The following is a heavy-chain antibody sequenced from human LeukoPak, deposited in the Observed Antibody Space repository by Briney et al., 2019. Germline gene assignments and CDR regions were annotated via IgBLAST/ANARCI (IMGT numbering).Heavy chain of an antibody. CDR1: GFTFSSYA. V-gene: IGHV3-23*01. CDR3: AKVPRDIVVVPAPTDY. Sequence: GGSLRLSCAASGFTFSSYAMSWVRQAPGKGLEWVSAISGSGGGTYYADSVKGRFTISRDNSKNALYLQMNSLRAEDTAVYYCAKVPRDIVVVPAPTDYWGQGTLVTVSS. D-gene: IGHD2-2*01. CDR2: ISGSGGGT. J-gene: IGHJ4*02.